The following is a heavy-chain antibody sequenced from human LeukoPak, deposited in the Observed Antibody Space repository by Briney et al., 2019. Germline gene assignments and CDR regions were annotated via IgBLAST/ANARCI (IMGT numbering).Heavy chain of an antibody. CDR1: GYYVTTGYY. D-gene: IGHD3-22*01. CDR3: ARDSFDSTGFGTR. J-gene: IGHJ4*02. Sequence: SETLPLICTVSGYYVTTGYYWGWIRQTPEGGLEWIGSVSHRGITYYRPSLQSRVTISVDKSKNQLSLRLTSVTAADTAVYYCARDSFDSTGFGTRWGQGTLVTVSS. CDR2: VSHRGIT. V-gene: IGHV4-38-2*02.